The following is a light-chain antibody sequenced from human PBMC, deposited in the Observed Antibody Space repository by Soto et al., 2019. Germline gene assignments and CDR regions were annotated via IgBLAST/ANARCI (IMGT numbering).Light chain of an antibody. CDR2: DVS. Sequence: QSALTQPASVSGSPGHSIPISCTGTSSDVGGYNYVSWYQQHPGKAPKFMIYDVSNRPSGVSNRFSGSKSGNTASLTISGLQAEDEADYYCSSYTTSNTRQIVFGTGTKVTVL. V-gene: IGLV2-14*01. CDR3: SSYTTSNTRQIV. J-gene: IGLJ1*01. CDR1: SSDVGGYNY.